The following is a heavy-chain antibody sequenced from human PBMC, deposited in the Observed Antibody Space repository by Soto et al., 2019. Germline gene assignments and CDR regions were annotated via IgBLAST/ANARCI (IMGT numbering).Heavy chain of an antibody. CDR2: MNPNSGNT. CDR3: ARRTRYCSGGSCSRQYNWFDP. D-gene: IGHD2-15*01. CDR1: GYTFTSYD. Sequence: VKVSCKASGYTFTSYDINWVRQATGQGLEWMGWMNPNSGNTGYAQKFQGRVTMTRNTSISTAYMELSSLRSGDTAVYYCARRTRYCSGGSCSRQYNWFDPWGQGTLVTVSS. V-gene: IGHV1-8*01. J-gene: IGHJ5*02.